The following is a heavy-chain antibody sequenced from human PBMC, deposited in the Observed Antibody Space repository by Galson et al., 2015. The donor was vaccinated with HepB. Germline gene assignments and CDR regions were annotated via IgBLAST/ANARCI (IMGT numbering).Heavy chain of an antibody. CDR3: ATRGQAMAD. D-gene: IGHD6-19*01. CDR1: GFTFSSYA. V-gene: IGHV3-7*01. CDR2: IIPDGSEK. J-gene: IGHJ4*02. Sequence: SLRLSCAASGFTFSSYAMSWVRQSPGKGLEWVANIIPDGSEKNYLDSVKGRFTISRDNAKNSLYLQMNSLRVEDTAVYYCATRGQAMADWGQGTLVTVSS.